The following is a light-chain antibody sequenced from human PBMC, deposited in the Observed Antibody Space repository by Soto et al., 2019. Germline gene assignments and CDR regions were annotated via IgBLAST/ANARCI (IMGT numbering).Light chain of an antibody. V-gene: IGLV1-47*01. Sequence: QSVLTQPPSASGTPGQRVTISCSGSSSNFGSNYVYWYQQLPGTAPKLLIYRNNQRPSGVPDRFSGSKSGTSASLAISGLRSEDEADYYCAAWDDSLSHLYVFGTGTKVTVL. J-gene: IGLJ1*01. CDR1: SSNFGSNY. CDR2: RNN. CDR3: AAWDDSLSHLYV.